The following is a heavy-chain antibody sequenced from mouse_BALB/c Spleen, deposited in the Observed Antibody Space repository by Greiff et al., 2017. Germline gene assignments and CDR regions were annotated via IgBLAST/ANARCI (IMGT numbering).Heavy chain of an antibody. D-gene: IGHD5-1*01. Sequence: EVQLQESGGGLVKPGGSLKLSCAASGFTFSSYAMSWVRQTPEKRLEWVASISSGGSTYYPDSVKGRFTISRDTARNILYLQMSSLRSEDTAMYYCASGYLYAMDYWGQGTSVTVSS. CDR1: GFTFSSYA. CDR2: ISSGGST. J-gene: IGHJ4*01. CDR3: ASGYLYAMDY. V-gene: IGHV5-6-5*01.